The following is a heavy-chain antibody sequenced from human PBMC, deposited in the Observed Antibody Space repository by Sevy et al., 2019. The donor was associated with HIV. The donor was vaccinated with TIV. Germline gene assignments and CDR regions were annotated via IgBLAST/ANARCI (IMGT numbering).Heavy chain of an antibody. CDR3: ARENPYSGSGHDDFDI. J-gene: IGHJ3*02. Sequence: ASVKVSCKASGGTFSSYAISWVRQAPGQGLEWMGGIIPIFCTANYAQKFQGRVTITADESTSTAYVELSRLRSEDTAVYYCARENPYSGSGHDDFDIWCQGTMVTVSS. CDR2: IIPIFCTA. D-gene: IGHD6-13*01. CDR1: GGTFSSYA. V-gene: IGHV1-69*13.